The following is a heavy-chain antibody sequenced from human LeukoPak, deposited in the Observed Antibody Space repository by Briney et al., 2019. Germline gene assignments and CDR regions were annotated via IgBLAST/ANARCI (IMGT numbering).Heavy chain of an antibody. Sequence: GGSLRLSCAASGFTVSSNYMSWVRQAPGKGLEWVSVIYSGGSTYYADSVKGRFTICRDNSKNTLYLQMNSLRAEDTAVYYYARTKFHPPYSSGEEYYFDYWGQGTLVTVSS. D-gene: IGHD6-19*01. J-gene: IGHJ4*02. CDR1: GFTVSSNY. CDR3: ARTKFHPPYSSGEEYYFDY. CDR2: IYSGGST. V-gene: IGHV3-53*01.